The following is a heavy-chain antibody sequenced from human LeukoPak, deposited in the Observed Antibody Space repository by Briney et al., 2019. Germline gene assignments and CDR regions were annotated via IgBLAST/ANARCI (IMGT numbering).Heavy chain of an antibody. V-gene: IGHV4-61*01. Sequence: SETLSLTCTVSGGSISSSSYYWGWIRQPPGKGLEWIGYIYYSGNTNYNPSLKSRVTISVDTSKNQFSLKLSSVTAADTAVYYCAREGCTNGVCYIDYWGQGTLVTVSS. D-gene: IGHD2-8*01. CDR1: GGSISSSSYY. J-gene: IGHJ4*02. CDR2: IYYSGNT. CDR3: AREGCTNGVCYIDY.